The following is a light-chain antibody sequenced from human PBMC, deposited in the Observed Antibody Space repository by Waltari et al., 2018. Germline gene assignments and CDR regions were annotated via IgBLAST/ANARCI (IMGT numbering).Light chain of an antibody. CDR2: AAS. CDR1: QGIKSW. CDR3: PQANSFPRT. Sequence: DIQMTQSPSSVSASVGDRVTITCRASQGIKSWLAWYQQKPGKAPKLMIYAASSVQSGVPSMFCGSGSGTYFTLTISSLQPEDFATYYCPQANSFPRTFGQGTKVEIK. J-gene: IGKJ1*01. V-gene: IGKV1-12*01.